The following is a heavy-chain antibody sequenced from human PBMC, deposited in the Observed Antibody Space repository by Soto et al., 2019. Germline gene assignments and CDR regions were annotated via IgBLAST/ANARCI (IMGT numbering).Heavy chain of an antibody. J-gene: IGHJ5*02. D-gene: IGHD1-26*01. CDR2: IYYSGST. Sequence: SETLSLTSIFSGGPITSSSYYWGWIRQPPGKGLEWIGSIYYSGSTYYNPSLKSRVTISVDTSKNQFSLKLSSVTAADTAVYYCATQEVGGSYVYTFDPWGQGTLVT. CDR3: ATQEVGGSYVYTFDP. CDR1: GGPITSSSYY. V-gene: IGHV4-39*01.